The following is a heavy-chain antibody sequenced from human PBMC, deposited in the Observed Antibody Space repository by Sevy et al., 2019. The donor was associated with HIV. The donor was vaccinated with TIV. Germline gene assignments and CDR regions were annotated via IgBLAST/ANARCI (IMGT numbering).Heavy chain of an antibody. CDR3: ASETYYYDSSGSADGGDYYYGMDV. V-gene: IGHV1-46*01. Sequence: ASVKVSCKASGYTFTSYYMHWVRQAPGQGLEWMGIINPSGGSTSYAQKFQGRVTMTRDTSTSTVYMELSSLRSEDTTVYYCASETYYYDSSGSADGGDYYYGMDVWGQGTTVTVSS. D-gene: IGHD3-22*01. CDR2: INPSGGST. CDR1: GYTFTSYY. J-gene: IGHJ6*02.